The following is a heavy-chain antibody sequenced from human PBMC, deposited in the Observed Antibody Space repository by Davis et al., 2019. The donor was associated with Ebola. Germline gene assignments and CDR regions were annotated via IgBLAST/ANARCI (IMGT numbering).Heavy chain of an antibody. CDR3: AKDMCSSTSCYDSDYYGMDV. CDR2: ISWNSGTI. D-gene: IGHD2-2*01. CDR1: GFTFDDYA. Sequence: PGGSLRLSCAASGFTFDDYAMHWVRQAPGKGLEWVSGISWNSGTIGYADSVKGRFTISRANAKNSLYLQMNSLRAEDTALYYCAKDMCSSTSCYDSDYYGMDVWGQGTTVTVSS. V-gene: IGHV3-9*01. J-gene: IGHJ6*02.